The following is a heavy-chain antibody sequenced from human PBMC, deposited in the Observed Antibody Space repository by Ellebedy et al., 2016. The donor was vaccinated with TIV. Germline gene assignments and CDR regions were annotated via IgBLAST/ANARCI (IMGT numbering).Heavy chain of an antibody. Sequence: GESLKISCAASRFSFRSYWMTWVRQAPGKGLEWVTNINQDGSQKYSVGSVRGRFTISRDNAKDSLYLQMNSLRAEDTAVYYCATDGSYGDYLSPAHAFENWGQGTMVTVSS. V-gene: IGHV3-7*01. CDR2: INQDGSQK. CDR3: ATDGSYGDYLSPAHAFEN. D-gene: IGHD4-17*01. CDR1: RFSFRSYW. J-gene: IGHJ3*02.